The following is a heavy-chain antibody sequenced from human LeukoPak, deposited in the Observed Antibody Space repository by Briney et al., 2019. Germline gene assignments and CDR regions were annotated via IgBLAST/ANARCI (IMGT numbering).Heavy chain of an antibody. CDR1: GFTFSSYE. Sequence: GGSLRLSCAASGFTFSSYEMNWVRQAPGKGLEWVSAISGSGGSTYYADSVKGRFTISRDNSKNTLYLQMSSLRAEDTAVYYCAREERDGYNYYWYFDLWGRGTLVTVSS. CDR2: ISGSGGST. J-gene: IGHJ2*01. D-gene: IGHD5-24*01. V-gene: IGHV3-23*01. CDR3: AREERDGYNYYWYFDL.